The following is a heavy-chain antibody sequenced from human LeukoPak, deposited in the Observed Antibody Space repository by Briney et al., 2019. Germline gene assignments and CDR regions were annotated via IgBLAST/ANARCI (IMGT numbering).Heavy chain of an antibody. CDR1: GFTLTSYS. CDR2: ISSSGNYI. CDR3: ARGGRGTIIMIVVAALDY. Sequence: PGGSLRLSCAASGFTLTSYSMNWVRQAPGKWLEWVSSISSSGNYIYYADSVKGRFTLSRDNARNPLYLQMNSLRAEDTAVYYCARGGRGTIIMIVVAALDYWGQGTLVTVSS. D-gene: IGHD3-22*01. V-gene: IGHV3-21*01. J-gene: IGHJ4*02.